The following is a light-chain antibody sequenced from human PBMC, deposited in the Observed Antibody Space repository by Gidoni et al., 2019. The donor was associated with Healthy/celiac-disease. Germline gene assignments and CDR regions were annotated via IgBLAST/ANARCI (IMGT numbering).Light chain of an antibody. CDR3: QQRYSSHRT. Sequence: IHLSQSPSSLSASVGDRVTITCRASQSISSYLNWYQQKPGKAPKLLIYAASSVQSGVASRFSGSGSGTDFTITISSLQPEDFATYYCQQRYSSHRTFGQGTKVEIK. CDR2: AAS. CDR1: QSISSY. J-gene: IGKJ1*01. V-gene: IGKV1-39*01.